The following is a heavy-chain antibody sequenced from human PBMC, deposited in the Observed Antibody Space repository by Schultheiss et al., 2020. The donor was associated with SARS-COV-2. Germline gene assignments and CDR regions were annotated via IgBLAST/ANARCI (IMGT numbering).Heavy chain of an antibody. V-gene: IGHV4-59*12. CDR2: IYYSGST. J-gene: IGHJ6*02. Sequence: SQTLSLTCTVSGGSISSYYWGWIRQPPGKGLEWIGYIYYSGSTYYNPSLKSLVTISVDTSKNQFSLKLSSVTAADTAVYYCARGKYYYASGTYYPNNYYGMDVWGQGTTVTVSS. D-gene: IGHD3-10*01. CDR3: ARGKYYYASGTYYPNNYYGMDV. CDR1: GGSISSYY.